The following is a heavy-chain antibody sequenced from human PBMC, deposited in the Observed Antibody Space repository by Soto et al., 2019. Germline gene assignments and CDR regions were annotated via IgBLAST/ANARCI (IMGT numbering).Heavy chain of an antibody. Sequence: EVELLESGGGIVQPGGSLRVSCVASGSTFRNFVMSWVRQAPGKGLEWVSAIRGTGGETFYADSVRGRFTISRDNSKNTLYLQMNSLRDEDTALYFCAQDRGWGVVSPSHDYWGQGTLVTVSS. D-gene: IGHD2-21*01. CDR1: GSTFRNFV. V-gene: IGHV3-23*01. CDR2: IRGTGGET. J-gene: IGHJ4*02. CDR3: AQDRGWGVVSPSHDY.